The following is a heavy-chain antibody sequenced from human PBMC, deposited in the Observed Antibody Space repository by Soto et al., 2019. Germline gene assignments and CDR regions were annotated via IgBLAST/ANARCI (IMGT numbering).Heavy chain of an antibody. D-gene: IGHD3-22*01. V-gene: IGHV4-4*02. CDR2: IYYSGST. CDR3: ARASHSSGYLFDY. CDR1: GGSISSSNW. J-gene: IGHJ4*02. Sequence: SETLSLTCAVSGGSISSSNWWSWVRQPPGKGLEWIGEIYYSGSTNYNPSLKSRVTISVDTSKNQFSLKLSSVTAADTAVYYCARASHSSGYLFDYWGQGTLVTVSS.